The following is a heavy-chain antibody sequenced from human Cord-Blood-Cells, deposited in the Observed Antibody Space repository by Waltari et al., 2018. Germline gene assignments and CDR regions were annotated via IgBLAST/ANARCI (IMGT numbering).Heavy chain of an antibody. Sequence: QVQLVQSGAEVKKPGASVKVSCKASGYTFTGYYMHWVRQAPGQGLEWMGWINPTMGGKNSAPNLQGRVHRTIDTSLSRRYMELGRLGSDDTAGYYDAMGEVYSSSWYWGQGTLVTVSS. CDR3: AMGEVYSSSWY. V-gene: IGHV1-2*07. D-gene: IGHD6-13*01. CDR2: INPTMGGK. CDR1: GYTFTGYY. J-gene: IGHJ4*02.